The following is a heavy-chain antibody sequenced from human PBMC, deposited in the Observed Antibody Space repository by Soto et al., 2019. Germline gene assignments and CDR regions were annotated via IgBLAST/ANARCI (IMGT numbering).Heavy chain of an antibody. CDR1: GGSISSYY. J-gene: IGHJ5*02. Sequence: TSETLSLTCTVSGGSISSYYWSWIRQPPGKGLEWIGYIYYSGSTNYNPSLKSRVTISVDTSKNQFSLKLSSVTAADTAVCYCARERARRGDNWFDPWGQGTLVTVSS. V-gene: IGHV4-59*01. CDR2: IYYSGST. CDR3: ARERARRGDNWFDP. D-gene: IGHD6-6*01.